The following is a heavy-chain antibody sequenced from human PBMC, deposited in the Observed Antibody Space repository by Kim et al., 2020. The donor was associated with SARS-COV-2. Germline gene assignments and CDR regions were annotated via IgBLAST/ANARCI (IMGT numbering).Heavy chain of an antibody. Sequence: ASVKVSCKASGYTFTSYAMNWVRQAPGQGLEWMGWINTNTGNPTYAQGFTGRFVFSLDTSVSTAYLQISSLKAEDTAVYYCASNVYCSSTSCSFDAFDIWGQGTMVTVSS. CDR2: INTNTGNP. V-gene: IGHV7-4-1*02. J-gene: IGHJ3*02. CDR1: GYTFTSYA. CDR3: ASNVYCSSTSCSFDAFDI. D-gene: IGHD2-2*01.